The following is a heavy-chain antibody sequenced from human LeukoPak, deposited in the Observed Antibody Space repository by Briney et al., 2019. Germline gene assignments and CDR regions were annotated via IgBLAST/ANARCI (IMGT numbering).Heavy chain of an antibody. J-gene: IGHJ4*02. Sequence: PSQTLSLTCAVSGGSISSGGYSWSWIRQPPGKGLEWVGYISNSENTNYNLSLKSRVTISVDKSKNQFPLKLSSVTAADTAVYYCARMIRQQLLYYFDYWGQGILVTVSS. V-gene: IGHV4-61*08. D-gene: IGHD6-13*01. CDR1: GGSISSGGYS. CDR2: ISNSENT. CDR3: ARMIRQQLLYYFDY.